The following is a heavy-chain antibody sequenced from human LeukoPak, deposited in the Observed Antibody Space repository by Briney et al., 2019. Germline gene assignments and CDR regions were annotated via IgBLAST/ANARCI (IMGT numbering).Heavy chain of an antibody. CDR1: GGSISSYY. CDR2: IYYSGST. Sequence: SETLSLTCTVSGGSISSYYWSWIRQPPGKGLEWIGYIYYSGSTNYNPSLKSRVTISVDTSKNQFSLKLSSVTAADTAVYYCARDRVGAYYFDYWGQGTLVTVSS. J-gene: IGHJ4*02. D-gene: IGHD5-24*01. CDR3: ARDRVGAYYFDY. V-gene: IGHV4-59*01.